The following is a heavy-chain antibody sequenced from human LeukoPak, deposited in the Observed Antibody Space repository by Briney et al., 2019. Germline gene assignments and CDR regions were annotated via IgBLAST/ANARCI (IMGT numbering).Heavy chain of an antibody. V-gene: IGHV3-23*01. D-gene: IGHD6-19*01. CDR2: ISGSGGST. CDR3: ARDSLLRGWYFAASYYMDV. CDR1: GFTFSSYA. J-gene: IGHJ6*03. Sequence: GGSLRLSCAASGFTFSSYAMSWVRQAPGKGLEWVSAISGSGGSTYYADSVKGRFTISRDNSKNTLYLQMNSLRAEDTAVYYCARDSLLRGWYFAASYYMDVWGKGTTVTVS.